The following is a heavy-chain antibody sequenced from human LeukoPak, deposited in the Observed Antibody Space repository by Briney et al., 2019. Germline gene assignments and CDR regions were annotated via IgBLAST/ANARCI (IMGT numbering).Heavy chain of an antibody. D-gene: IGHD3-3*01. CDR2: IYPGDSDT. CDR1: GYSFTSYW. Sequence: GESLKISCKGSGYSFTSYWIVWVRQMPGKGLEWMGIIYPGDSDTRYSPSFQGQVTISADKSISTAYLQWSSLKASDTAMYYCARFVEIFGVFQSVDVWGKGTTVTVSS. CDR3: ARFVEIFGVFQSVDV. J-gene: IGHJ6*04. V-gene: IGHV5-51*01.